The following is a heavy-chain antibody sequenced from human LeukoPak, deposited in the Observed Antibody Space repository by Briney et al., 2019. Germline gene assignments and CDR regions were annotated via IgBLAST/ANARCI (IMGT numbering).Heavy chain of an antibody. D-gene: IGHD3-10*01. Sequence: GGSLRLSCATSGFPFETNAMSWVRQAPGKGLEWVATIGNTETFYADSVKGRFIISRDTSKNTVYLQMNSLRVEDTAVYFCAKRGIVIRAVIIIGFHKEAYYFDYWGQGILVTVSS. CDR2: IGNTET. CDR1: GFPFETNA. J-gene: IGHJ4*02. CDR3: AKRGIVIRAVIIIGFHKEAYYFDY. V-gene: IGHV3-23*01.